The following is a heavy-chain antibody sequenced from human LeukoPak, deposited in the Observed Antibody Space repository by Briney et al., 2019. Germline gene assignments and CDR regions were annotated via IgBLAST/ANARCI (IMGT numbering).Heavy chain of an antibody. CDR2: ISDNSYWN. Sequence: GGSLRLSCAASGFTFSSYSMSWVRQAPGKGLEWVSSISDNSYWNYYADSVKGRFTISRDNAKNSLYLQMNSLRAEDTAVYYCASFQWLVSSTFDYWGQGTLVTVSS. V-gene: IGHV3-21*01. D-gene: IGHD6-19*01. J-gene: IGHJ4*02. CDR1: GFTFSSYS. CDR3: ASFQWLVSSTFDY.